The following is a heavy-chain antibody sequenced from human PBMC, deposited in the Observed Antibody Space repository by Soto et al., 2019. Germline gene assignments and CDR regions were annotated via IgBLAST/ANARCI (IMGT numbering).Heavy chain of an antibody. CDR3: AAQSSGWYEKRSYYYYYGMDV. D-gene: IGHD6-19*01. CDR1: GFTFTSSA. J-gene: IGHJ6*02. CDR2: IVVGSGNT. V-gene: IGHV1-58*01. Sequence: ASVKVSCKASGFTFTSSAVQWVRQARGQRLEWIGWIVVGSGNTNYAQKFQERVTITRDMSTSTAYMELSSLRSEDTAVYYCAAQSSGWYEKRSYYYYYGMDVWGQGTTVTVSS.